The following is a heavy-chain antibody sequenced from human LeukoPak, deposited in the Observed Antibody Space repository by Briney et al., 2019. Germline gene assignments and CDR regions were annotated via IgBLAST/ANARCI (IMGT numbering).Heavy chain of an antibody. D-gene: IGHD1-20*01. V-gene: IGHV4-59*12. Sequence: PSETLSLTCTVSGGSMSNYYWTWVRQPPGKGLEWIGYFYYSGSGSTNYNPSLKSRVTISVDRSKNQLSLKLSSVTAADTAVYYCARTLYNWNLDYWGQGTLVTVSS. CDR3: ARTLYNWNLDY. J-gene: IGHJ4*02. CDR2: FYYSGSGST. CDR1: GGSMSNYY.